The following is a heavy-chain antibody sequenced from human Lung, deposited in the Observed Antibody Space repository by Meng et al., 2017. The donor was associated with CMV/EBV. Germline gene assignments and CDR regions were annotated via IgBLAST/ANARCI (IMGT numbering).Heavy chain of an antibody. Sequence: ESLKISCVASGFTFTRHWMIWVRQPPGKGLEWVANIKEDGSTKLYVDSVKGRFTISRDNSKNSLFLQMNSLRVEDTAVYYCARGPDIGDFWGQGTLVTVSS. CDR2: IKEDGSTK. CDR1: GFTFTRHW. CDR3: ARGPDIGDF. J-gene: IGHJ4*02. D-gene: IGHD5-12*01. V-gene: IGHV3-7*01.